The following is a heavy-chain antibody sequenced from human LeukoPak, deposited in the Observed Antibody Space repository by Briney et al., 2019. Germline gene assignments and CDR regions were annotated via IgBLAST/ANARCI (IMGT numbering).Heavy chain of an antibody. CDR2: INHSGST. J-gene: IGHJ4*02. Sequence: PSETLSLTCAVYGGSFSGYYWSWIRQPPGKGLEWIGEINHSGSTNYNPSLKSRVTISLDTSKNQFSLKLSSVTAADTAVYYCARIAGGSGSYLFGAHYWGQGTLVTVSS. CDR3: ARIAGGSGSYLFGAHY. V-gene: IGHV4-34*01. CDR1: GGSFSGYY. D-gene: IGHD3-10*01.